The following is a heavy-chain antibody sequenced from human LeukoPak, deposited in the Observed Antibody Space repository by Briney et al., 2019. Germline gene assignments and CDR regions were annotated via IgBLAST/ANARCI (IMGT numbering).Heavy chain of an antibody. D-gene: IGHD6-13*01. CDR2: MNPNSGDT. Sequence: ASVKVSCKASGYTFTSYDINWVRQATGQGLEWLGWMNPNSGDTDYAQKFQGRVTFTRNTSKTTAYMEMSSLRSEDTAVYYCARGDGYSSSWSHSADAFDIWGQGTMVTVSS. V-gene: IGHV1-8*03. J-gene: IGHJ3*02. CDR1: GYTFTSYD. CDR3: ARGDGYSSSWSHSADAFDI.